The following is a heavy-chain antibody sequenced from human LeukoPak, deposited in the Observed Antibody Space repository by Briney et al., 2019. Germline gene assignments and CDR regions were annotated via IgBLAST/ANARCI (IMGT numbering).Heavy chain of an antibody. CDR1: GFTFSSYA. J-gene: IGHJ6*02. V-gene: IGHV3-23*01. Sequence: GGSLRLSCADSGFTFSSYAVSWVRQAPGKGLEWVSAISGRGGDTYYADSVKGRFTISRDNSKNMLYLQMNSLRAEDTAVYYCARDARSDYDFWSGYYPYYYYGMDVWGQGTTVTVSS. CDR2: ISGRGGDT. CDR3: ARDARSDYDFWSGYYPYYYYGMDV. D-gene: IGHD3-3*01.